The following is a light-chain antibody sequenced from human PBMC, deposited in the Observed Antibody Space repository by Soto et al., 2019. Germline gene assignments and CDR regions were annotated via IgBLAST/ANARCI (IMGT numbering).Light chain of an antibody. J-gene: IGKJ5*01. CDR1: QSVEHY. CDR3: QQRRNWPPIT. CDR2: DSS. Sequence: ETVLTQSPATLSLSPGERATLSCRASQSVEHYLAWYQQKPGQPPRLLIYDSSNRATGIPARFSGSGSGTDFTLTISSLEPEDFAVYYCQQRRNWPPITFGQGTRLEIK. V-gene: IGKV3-11*01.